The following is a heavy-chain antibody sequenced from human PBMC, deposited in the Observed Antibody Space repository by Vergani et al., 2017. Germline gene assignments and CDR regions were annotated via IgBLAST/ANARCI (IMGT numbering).Heavy chain of an antibody. CDR2: ISSSSSYI. J-gene: IGHJ2*01. V-gene: IGHV3-21*01. D-gene: IGHD4-17*01. Sequence: EVQLVESGGGLVKPGGSLRLSCAASGFTFSSYSMNWVRQAPGKGLEWVSSISSSSSYIYYADSVKGRFTISRDNAKNSLYLQMNSLRAEDTAVYYCAKAVGDYGDYWYFDLWGRGTLVTVSS. CDR3: AKAVGDYGDYWYFDL. CDR1: GFTFSSYS.